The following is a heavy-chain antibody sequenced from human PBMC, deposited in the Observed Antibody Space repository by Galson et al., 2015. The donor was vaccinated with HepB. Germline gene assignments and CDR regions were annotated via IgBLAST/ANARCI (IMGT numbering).Heavy chain of an antibody. D-gene: IGHD1-26*01. CDR3: ANGLLGARVEGY. Sequence: SLRLSCAASGFTFSSYGMHWVRQAPGKGLEWVAVISYDGSNKYYADSVKGRFTISRDNSKNTLYLQMNSLRAEDTAVYYCANGLLGARVEGYWGQGTLVTVPS. CDR2: ISYDGSNK. J-gene: IGHJ4*02. CDR1: GFTFSSYG. V-gene: IGHV3-30*18.